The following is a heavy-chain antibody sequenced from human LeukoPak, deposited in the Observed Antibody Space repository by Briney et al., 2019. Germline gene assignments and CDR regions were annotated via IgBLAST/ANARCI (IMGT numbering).Heavy chain of an antibody. D-gene: IGHD3-10*01. J-gene: IGHJ3*02. V-gene: IGHV5-51*01. CDR3: ARRGRGGSGFEDAFDI. CDR2: IYPGDSDT. CDR1: GYTLTSYW. Sequence: ESLKISCKGSGYTLTSYWIGWVRQMPGKGLEWMGIIYPGDSDTTYSPSFQGQVTISADKSISTAYVQWSSLKASDSAIYYCARRGRGGSGFEDAFDIWGQGTMVTVSS.